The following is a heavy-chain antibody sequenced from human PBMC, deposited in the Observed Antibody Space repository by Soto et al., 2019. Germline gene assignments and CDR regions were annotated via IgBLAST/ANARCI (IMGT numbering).Heavy chain of an antibody. Sequence: VASVKVSCKASGYTFTSYAMHWVRQAPGQRLEWMGWINAGNGNTKYSQKFQGRVTITRDTSASTAYMELSSLRSEDTAVYYCARAGGYSRTTPNPRAYDMDVWGQGTTVTVS. V-gene: IGHV1-3*01. D-gene: IGHD6-13*01. CDR1: GYTFTSYA. CDR2: INAGNGNT. J-gene: IGHJ6*02. CDR3: ARAGGYSRTTPNPRAYDMDV.